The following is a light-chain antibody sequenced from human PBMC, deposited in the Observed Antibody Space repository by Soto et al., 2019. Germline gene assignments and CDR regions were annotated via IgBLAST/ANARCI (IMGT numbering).Light chain of an antibody. J-gene: IGKJ1*01. CDR1: QSMGSN. CDR3: QQYGSSGT. Sequence: EIVMTQSPATMSVSPGERATLSCRASQSMGSNVAWYQHTPGQTPRLLIYDTSTRATGIPDRFSGSGSGTDFTLTISRLEPEDFAVYYCQQYGSSGTFGQGTKVDI. V-gene: IGKV3-20*01. CDR2: DTS.